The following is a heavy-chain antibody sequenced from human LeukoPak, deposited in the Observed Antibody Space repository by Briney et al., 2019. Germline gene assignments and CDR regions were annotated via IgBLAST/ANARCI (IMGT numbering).Heavy chain of an antibody. CDR1: GFTFSNAW. D-gene: IGHD3-22*01. CDR2: IKSKTDGGTT. Sequence: GGSLRLSCAASGFTFSNAWMNWVRQAPGKGLEWVGRIKSKTDGGTTDYAAPVKGRFTISRDDAKNTLYLQMNSLKTEDTAVYYCSTTYYYDSSEGYWGQGTLVTVSS. J-gene: IGHJ4*02. V-gene: IGHV3-15*07. CDR3: STTYYYDSSEGY.